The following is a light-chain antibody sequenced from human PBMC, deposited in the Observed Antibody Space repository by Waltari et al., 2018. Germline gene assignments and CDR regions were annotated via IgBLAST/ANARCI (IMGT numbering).Light chain of an antibody. V-gene: IGKV1-39*01. J-gene: IGKJ2*01. CDR2: EAS. CDR3: QQAYNTPYT. Sequence: DIQMTQSPSSLSASVGDRVSITCRASQNIRTSLNWYQQTPGQAPNVLIHEASTLQSGVPPRFSGSGSGTDFTLTITNVEAEDFATYTCQQAYNTPYTFGPGTTLEMK. CDR1: QNIRTS.